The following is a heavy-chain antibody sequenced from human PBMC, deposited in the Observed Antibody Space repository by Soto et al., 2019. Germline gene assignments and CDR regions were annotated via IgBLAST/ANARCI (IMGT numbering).Heavy chain of an antibody. CDR1: GGSFSGYY. J-gene: IGHJ5*02. Sequence: QVQLQQWGAGLLKPSETLSLTCAVYGGSFSGYYWSWIRQPPGKGLEWIGEINHSGSTNYNPSLKSRVTISVDPSKNQFSLKLSSVTAADTAVYYCARGPCSSTSCKRGWFDPWGQGTLVTVSS. D-gene: IGHD2-2*01. CDR3: ARGPCSSTSCKRGWFDP. CDR2: INHSGST. V-gene: IGHV4-34*01.